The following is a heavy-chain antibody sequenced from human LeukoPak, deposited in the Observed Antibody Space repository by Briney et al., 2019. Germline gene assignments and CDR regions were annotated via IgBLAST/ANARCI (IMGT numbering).Heavy chain of an antibody. CDR3: ARGGYYYDSSVPY. CDR1: GGSIGSYY. J-gene: IGHJ4*02. CDR2: IYYSGST. D-gene: IGHD3-22*01. V-gene: IGHV4-59*12. Sequence: PSETLSLTCTVSGGSIGSYYWSWIRQPPGKGLEWIGYIYYSGSTNYNPSLKSRVTISVDTSKNQFSLKLSSVTAADTAVYYCARGGYYYDSSVPYWGQGTLVTVSS.